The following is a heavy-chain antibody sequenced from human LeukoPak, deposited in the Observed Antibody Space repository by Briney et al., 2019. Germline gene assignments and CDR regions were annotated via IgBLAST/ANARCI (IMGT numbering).Heavy chain of an antibody. D-gene: IGHD3-3*01. J-gene: IGHJ3*02. CDR1: GFTFSSYW. CDR2: IKQDGSEK. CDR3: ARDKLGPFWSGYIRADVFDI. V-gene: IGHV3-7*01. Sequence: PGGSLRLSCAASGFTFSSYWMSWVRQAPGKGLEGVANIKQDGSEKNYVDSVKGRFTISRDNAKNSLYLQMNGLRAEDTAVYYCARDKLGPFWSGYIRADVFDIWGQGTMVTVSS.